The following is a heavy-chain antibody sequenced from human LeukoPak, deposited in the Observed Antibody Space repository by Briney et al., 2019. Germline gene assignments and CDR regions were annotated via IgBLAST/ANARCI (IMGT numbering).Heavy chain of an antibody. V-gene: IGHV4-34*01. CDR3: ESTSYDFWSGYYPTDY. J-gene: IGHJ4*02. CDR2: INHSGST. Sequence: SETLSLTCAVYGGSFSGYYWSWIRQPPGKGLEWIGEINHSGSTNYNPSLKSRVTISVDTSKNQFSLKLSSVTGPDTAVYYVESTSYDFWSGYYPTDYWGQGTLVTVSS. CDR1: GGSFSGYY. D-gene: IGHD3-3*01.